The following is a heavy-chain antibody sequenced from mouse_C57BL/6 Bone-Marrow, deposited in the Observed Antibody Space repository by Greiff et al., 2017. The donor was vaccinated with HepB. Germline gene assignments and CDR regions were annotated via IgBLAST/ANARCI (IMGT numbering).Heavy chain of an antibody. J-gene: IGHJ1*03. CDR3: ARTSHYYGSSYWYFDV. CDR2: INPYNGGT. V-gene: IGHV1-19*01. Sequence: VQLQQSGPVLVKPGASVKMSCKASGYTFTDYYMNWVKQSHGKSLEWIGVINPYNGGTSYNQKFKGKATLTVDKSSSTAYMELQRLTSEDSAVYYCARTSHYYGSSYWYFDVWGTGTTVTVSS. D-gene: IGHD1-1*01. CDR1: GYTFTDYY.